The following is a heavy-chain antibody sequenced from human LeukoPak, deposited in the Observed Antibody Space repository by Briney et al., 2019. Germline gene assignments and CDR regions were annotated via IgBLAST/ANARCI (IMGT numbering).Heavy chain of an antibody. CDR1: DGSFSTYY. Sequence: SETLSLTCKVSDGSFSTYYWSWIRQPPGKGLEWIGYIYTTGYTKYNPSLKSRVTISVGTSKNQFSLKLRSVTAADTAVYYCARARTYCNSTSCYYYYYIDVWGKGTTVVVSS. CDR3: ARARTYCNSTSCYYYYYIDV. J-gene: IGHJ6*03. V-gene: IGHV4-4*09. D-gene: IGHD2-2*01. CDR2: IYTTGYT.